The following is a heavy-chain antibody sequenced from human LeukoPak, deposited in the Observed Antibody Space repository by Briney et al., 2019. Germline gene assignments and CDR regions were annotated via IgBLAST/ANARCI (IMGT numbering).Heavy chain of an antibody. CDR2: IYTSGST. D-gene: IGHD3-3*01. CDR3: ASLIWSGLSIATRGYGMDV. J-gene: IGHJ6*02. V-gene: IGHV4-4*07. CDR1: GGSISSYY. Sequence: SETLSLTCTVSGGSISSYYWSWIRQPAGKGLEWIGRIYTSGSTNYNPSLKSRVTMSVDTSKNQFSLKLSSVTAADTAVYYCASLIWSGLSIATRGYGMDVWGQGTTVTVSS.